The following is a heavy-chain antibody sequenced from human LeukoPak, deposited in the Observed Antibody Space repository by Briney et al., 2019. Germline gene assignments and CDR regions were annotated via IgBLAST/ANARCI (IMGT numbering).Heavy chain of an antibody. Sequence: SETLSLTCAVSADSFSSHYWTWIRQSPGKGLEWIGYISYIGSTNYNPSLKSRVTISIDTSKDQFSLKLRSVTAADTAVYYCARDLVTVTKGFDIWGQGTMVSVSS. J-gene: IGHJ3*02. D-gene: IGHD4-17*01. CDR2: ISYIGST. CDR3: ARDLVTVTKGFDI. CDR1: ADSFSSHY. V-gene: IGHV4-59*11.